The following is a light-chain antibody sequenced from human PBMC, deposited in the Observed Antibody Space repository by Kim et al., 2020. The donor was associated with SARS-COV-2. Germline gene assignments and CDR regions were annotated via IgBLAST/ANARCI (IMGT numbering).Light chain of an antibody. V-gene: IGKV1-5*03. J-gene: IGKJ1*01. CDR1: QSITTW. CDR2: KTS. Sequence: SASVGDTVTIPCRASQSITTWLAWYQQKPGKAPKLLIYKTSDLESGVPSRFSGSGYGTEFTLTISSLQPDDFATYYCQQYSLYWTFGQGTKVDIK. CDR3: QQYSLYWT.